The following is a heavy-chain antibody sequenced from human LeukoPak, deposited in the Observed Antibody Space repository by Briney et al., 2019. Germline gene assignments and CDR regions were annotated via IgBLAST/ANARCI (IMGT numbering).Heavy chain of an antibody. D-gene: IGHD6-19*01. V-gene: IGHV3-23*01. CDR3: AKFRSAAVADRGLDY. Sequence: GGSPRLSCVASGFTFSSYAMSWVRQAPGKGLEWVSAISPGGGSTFYADSVKGRFTISRDNSKSTLYLQMNSLRAEDTAVYYCAKFRSAAVADRGLDYWGQGTPVTVSS. CDR1: GFTFSSYA. J-gene: IGHJ4*02. CDR2: ISPGGGST.